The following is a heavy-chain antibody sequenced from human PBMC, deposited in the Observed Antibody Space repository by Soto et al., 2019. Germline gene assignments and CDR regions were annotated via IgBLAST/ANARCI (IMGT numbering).Heavy chain of an antibody. CDR2: IGRSSSPI. J-gene: IGHJ4*02. D-gene: IGHD6-13*01. Sequence: GGSLRLSCATSGFTLITYTMNWVRQAPGKGLEWIAFIGRSSSPIYYADSVKGRFTISRDNAVDSIYLQMDSLRDEDTALYYCARDLMGVTASGTFDYWGQGTQVTVSS. CDR3: ARDLMGVTASGTFDY. V-gene: IGHV3-48*02. CDR1: GFTLITYT.